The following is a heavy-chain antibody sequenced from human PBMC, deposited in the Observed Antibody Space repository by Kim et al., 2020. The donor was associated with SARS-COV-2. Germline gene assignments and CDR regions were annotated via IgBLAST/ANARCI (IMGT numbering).Heavy chain of an antibody. J-gene: IGHJ3*02. CDR2: IIPIFGTA. D-gene: IGHD6-19*01. CDR1: GGTFSSYA. CDR3: ARSPGYSSGWYGYAFDI. V-gene: IGHV1-69*13. Sequence: SVKVSCKASGGTFSSYAISWVRQAPGQGLEWMGGIIPIFGTANYAQKFQGRVTITADESTSTAYMELSSLRSEDTAVYFCARSPGYSSGWYGYAFDIWGQGTMVTVSS.